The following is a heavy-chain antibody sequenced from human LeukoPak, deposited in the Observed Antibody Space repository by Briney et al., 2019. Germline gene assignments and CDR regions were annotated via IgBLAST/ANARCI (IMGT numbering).Heavy chain of an antibody. J-gene: IGHJ6*02. CDR3: AKDIKVYGELWGYGMDV. V-gene: IGHV3-9*01. CDR1: GFTFDDYA. Sequence: RPGGSLRLSCAASGFTFDDYAMHWVRQAPGKGLEWVSGISWNSGSIGYADSVKGRFTISRDNAKNSLYLQMNSLRAEDTALYYCAKDIKVYGELWGYGMDVWGQGTTVTVSS. CDR2: ISWNSGSI. D-gene: IGHD4-17*01.